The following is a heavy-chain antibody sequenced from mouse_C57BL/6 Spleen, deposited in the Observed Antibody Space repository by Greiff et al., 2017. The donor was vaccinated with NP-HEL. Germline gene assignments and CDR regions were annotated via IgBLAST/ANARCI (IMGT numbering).Heavy chain of an antibody. J-gene: IGHJ2*01. CDR2: IDPNSGGT. Sequence: QVQLQQPGAELVKPGASVKLSCKASGYTFTSYWMHWVKQRPGRGLEWIGRIDPNSGGTKYNEKFKSKATLTVDKPSSPAYMQLSSLTSEDSAVYYCARGIYYGNYPYFDYWGQGTTLTVSS. D-gene: IGHD2-1*01. CDR1: GYTFTSYW. V-gene: IGHV1-72*01. CDR3: ARGIYYGNYPYFDY.